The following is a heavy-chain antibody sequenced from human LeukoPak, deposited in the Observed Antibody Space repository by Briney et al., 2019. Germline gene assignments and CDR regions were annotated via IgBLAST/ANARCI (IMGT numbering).Heavy chain of an antibody. J-gene: IGHJ3*02. D-gene: IGHD3-22*01. CDR3: ARATVIVVDAFDI. V-gene: IGHV3-64*01. Sequence: GGSLRLSCAASGFTFSTYAMHWVRQAPGKGLEYVSAISNNGGSTYYANSVKGRFTISRDNSKNTLFLQMGSLRAEDMAVYYCARATVIVVDAFDIWGQGTMVTVS. CDR2: ISNNGGST. CDR1: GFTFSTYA.